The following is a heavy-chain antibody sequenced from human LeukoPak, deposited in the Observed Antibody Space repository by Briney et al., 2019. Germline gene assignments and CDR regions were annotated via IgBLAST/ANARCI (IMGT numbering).Heavy chain of an antibody. D-gene: IGHD5-18*01. CDR1: GFTFSSYS. CDR2: ISSSSSYI. V-gene: IGHV3-21*01. Sequence: GESLKISCAASGFTFSSYSMNWVRQAPGKGLEWVSSISSSSSYIYYADSVKGRFTISRDNAKNSLYLQMNSLRAEDTAVYYCASTNIARYWGQGTLVTVSS. CDR3: ASTNIARY. J-gene: IGHJ4*02.